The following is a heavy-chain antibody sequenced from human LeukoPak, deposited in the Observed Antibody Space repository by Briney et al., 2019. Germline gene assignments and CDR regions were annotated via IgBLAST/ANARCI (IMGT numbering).Heavy chain of an antibody. V-gene: IGHV1-46*01. CDR3: ARRTTYLNAFDI. D-gene: IGHD1-7*01. J-gene: IGHJ3*02. CDR2: INPSGGST. CDR1: GYTFTSYY. Sequence: ASVTVSCKASGYTFTSYYMHWVRQAPGQGLEWMGIINPSGGSTCYAQKFQGRVTMTRDTSTSTVYMELSSLRSEDTAVYYCARRTTYLNAFDIWGQGTMVTVSS.